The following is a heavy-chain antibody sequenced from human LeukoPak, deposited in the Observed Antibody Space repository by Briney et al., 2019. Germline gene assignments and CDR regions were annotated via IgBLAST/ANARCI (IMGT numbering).Heavy chain of an antibody. CDR1: GYTFTDYY. CDR3: ATWEVVWKREDAFDI. J-gene: IGHJ3*02. D-gene: IGHD1-26*01. V-gene: IGHV1-69-2*01. CDR2: VDPEDGET. Sequence: ASVKVSCKVSGYTFTDYYMHWVQQAPGKGLEWMGLVDPEDGETIYAEKFQGRVTITADTSTDTAYMELSSLRSEDTAVYYCATWEVVWKREDAFDIWGQGTMVTVSS.